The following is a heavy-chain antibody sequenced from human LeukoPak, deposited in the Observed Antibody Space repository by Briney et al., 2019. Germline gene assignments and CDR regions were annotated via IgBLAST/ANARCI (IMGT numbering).Heavy chain of an antibody. CDR1: GFTLSSYA. J-gene: IGHJ6*03. CDR2: ISGSGGST. D-gene: IGHD1-1*01. Sequence: GSLRLSCAASGFTLSSYAMSWVRQAPGKGLEWVSGISGSGGSTYHADSVKDRFTISRDNSKNTLYLQMNSLRAEDTAVYYCAKDFLDNRERPYYMDAWGKGTTVTVSS. CDR3: AKDFLDNRERPYYMDA. V-gene: IGHV3-23*01.